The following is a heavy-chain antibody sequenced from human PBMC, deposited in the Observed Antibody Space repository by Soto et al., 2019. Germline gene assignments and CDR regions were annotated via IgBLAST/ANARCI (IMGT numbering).Heavy chain of an antibody. D-gene: IGHD3-22*01. Sequence: VASVKVSCKASGGTFSSYAISWVRQAPGQGLEWMGGIIPIFGTANYAQKFQGRVTITADESTSTAYMELSSLRSEDTAVYYCARDRYYYDSSGYYRPLDYWGQGTLVTVSS. V-gene: IGHV1-69*13. CDR3: ARDRYYYDSSGYYRPLDY. CDR1: GGTFSSYA. CDR2: IIPIFGTA. J-gene: IGHJ4*02.